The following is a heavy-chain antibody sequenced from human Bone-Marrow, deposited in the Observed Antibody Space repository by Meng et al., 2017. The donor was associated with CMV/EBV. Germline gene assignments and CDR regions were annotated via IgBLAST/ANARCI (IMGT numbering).Heavy chain of an antibody. CDR3: ARAHPYDFWSGSV. CDR2: INPSSGGT. CDR1: GYTFTGYY. D-gene: IGHD3-3*01. Sequence: ASVKVSCKASGYTFTGYYMHWVRQAPGQGPEWMGWINPSSGGTKNAQKFQGRVTMTRDTSISTAYMELSRLRSDDTDVYFCARAHPYDFWSGSVWGQGTTVTVSS. V-gene: IGHV1-2*02. J-gene: IGHJ6*02.